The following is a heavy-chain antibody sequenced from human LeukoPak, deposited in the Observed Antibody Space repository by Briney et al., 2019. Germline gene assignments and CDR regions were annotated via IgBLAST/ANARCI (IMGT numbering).Heavy chain of an antibody. D-gene: IGHD3-9*01. V-gene: IGHV3-33*01. CDR2: IWYDGSNK. CDR1: GLTFSSYG. J-gene: IGHJ3*02. CDR3: ARDPQEYDILTGYYPQNAFDI. Sequence: GGSLRLSCAASGLTFSSYGMHWVRQAPGKGLEWVAVIWYDGSNKYYADSVKGRFTISRDNSKNTLYLQMNSLRAEDTAVYYCARDPQEYDILTGYYPQNAFDIWGQGTMVTVSS.